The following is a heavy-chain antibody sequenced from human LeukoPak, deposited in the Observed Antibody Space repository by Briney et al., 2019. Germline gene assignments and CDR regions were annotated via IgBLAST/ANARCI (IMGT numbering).Heavy chain of an antibody. J-gene: IGHJ4*02. V-gene: IGHV4-61*01. Sequence: SETLSLTCTVSGGSVSSGSYYWSWIRQPPGKGLEWIGYISYSGSTNYNPSLKSRVTISEGTSKNQFSLKLSSVTAADTAVYYCAREYGGNSGLYYFDYWGQGTLVTVSS. CDR1: GGSVSSGSYY. D-gene: IGHD4-23*01. CDR2: ISYSGST. CDR3: AREYGGNSGLYYFDY.